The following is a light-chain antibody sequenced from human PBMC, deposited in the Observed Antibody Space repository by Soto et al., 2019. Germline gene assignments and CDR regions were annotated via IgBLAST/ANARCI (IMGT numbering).Light chain of an antibody. J-gene: IGLJ1*01. CDR1: SSDVGAYKY. CDR2: EVS. V-gene: IGLV2-14*01. Sequence: QSALTQPASVSGSPGQSITISCTGTSSDVGAYKYVSWYQQHPGQAPKLMIYEVSNRPSGVSNRFSGSKSGNTASLTISGLQAEDEADYYCSSHTSSSTVYVFGTGTKVTGL. CDR3: SSHTSSSTVYV.